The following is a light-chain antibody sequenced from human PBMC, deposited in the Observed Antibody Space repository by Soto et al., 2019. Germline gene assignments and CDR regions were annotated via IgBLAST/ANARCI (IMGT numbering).Light chain of an antibody. V-gene: IGKV3-20*01. CDR3: QQDSALPST. J-gene: IGKJ5*01. CDR2: AAS. Sequence: VTQSPATLPMRQTERATLSCRASQTGSSSFLAWYQQTPGQAPRLLIYAASSRATGIPDRFSGSGSGTDFTLTISRLQAEDFAVYYCQQDSALPSTFGQVT. CDR1: QTGSSSF.